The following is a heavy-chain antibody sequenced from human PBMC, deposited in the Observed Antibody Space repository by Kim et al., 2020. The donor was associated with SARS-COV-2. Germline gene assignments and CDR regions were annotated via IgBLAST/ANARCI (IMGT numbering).Heavy chain of an antibody. CDR1: GFTFSSYW. CDR3: ARDRIQLWLPSSGMDV. D-gene: IGHD5-18*01. CDR2: INSDGSST. J-gene: IGHJ6*02. Sequence: LSLTCAASGFTFSSYWMHWVRQAPGKGLVWVSRINSDGSSTSYADSVKGRFTISRDNAKNTLYLQMNSLRAEDTAVYYCARDRIQLWLPSSGMDVWGQGTTVTVS. V-gene: IGHV3-74*01.